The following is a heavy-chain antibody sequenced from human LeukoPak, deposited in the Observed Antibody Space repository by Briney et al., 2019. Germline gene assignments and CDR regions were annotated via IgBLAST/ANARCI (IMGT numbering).Heavy chain of an antibody. CDR3: AKESAIHAFDI. Sequence: PGRSLRLSCAASGFTFSSYGMHWVRQAPGKGLEWVAVIWYDGSNKYYADSVKGRFTISRDNSKNTLYLQMSSLRAEDTAVYYCAKESAIHAFDIWGQGTMVTVSS. CDR1: GFTFSSYG. CDR2: IWYDGSNK. V-gene: IGHV3-33*06. D-gene: IGHD2-21*01. J-gene: IGHJ3*02.